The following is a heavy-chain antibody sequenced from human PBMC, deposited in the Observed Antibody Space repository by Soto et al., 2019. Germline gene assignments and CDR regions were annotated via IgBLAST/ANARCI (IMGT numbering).Heavy chain of an antibody. V-gene: IGHV4-59*08. Sequence: QVQLQESGPGLVKPSETLSLSCNVSGGSISGHYWSWVRQTPGKGLEWIGYIYYSGGTNTNPSLKSRVTMSVDTSKNHFSLRLTSVSAADTAVYYCARGPYYDLIWNYYYMDVWGKGTTVTVSS. J-gene: IGHJ6*03. CDR1: GGSISGHY. CDR3: ARGPYYDLIWNYYYMDV. CDR2: IYYSGGT. D-gene: IGHD3-16*01.